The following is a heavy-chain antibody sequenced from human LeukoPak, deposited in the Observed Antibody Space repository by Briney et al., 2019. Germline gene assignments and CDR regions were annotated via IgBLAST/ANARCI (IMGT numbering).Heavy chain of an antibody. CDR3: ARGGIPGDGYNP. CDR2: IIPIFSTA. V-gene: IGHV1-69*01. J-gene: IGHJ5*02. Sequence: ASVKVSCKASGGTFSSYAISWVRQAPGQGLEWMGGIIPIFSTANYAQKFQGRVTITADESTSTAYMELSSLRSEDTAVYYCARGGIPGDGYNPWGQGTLVTVSS. CDR1: GGTFSSYA. D-gene: IGHD5-24*01.